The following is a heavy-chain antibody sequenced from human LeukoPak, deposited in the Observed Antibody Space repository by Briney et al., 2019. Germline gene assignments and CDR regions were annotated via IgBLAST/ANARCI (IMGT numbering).Heavy chain of an antibody. CDR3: ARDTVEMATPSHLARGDY. D-gene: IGHD5-24*01. J-gene: IGHJ4*02. Sequence: SVKVSCKASGGTFSSYAISWVRQAPGQGLEWMGRIIPIFGIANYAQKFQGRVTITADKSTSTAYMELSSLRSEDAAVYYCARDTVEMATPSHLARGDYWGQGTLVTVSS. CDR1: GGTFSSYA. CDR2: IIPIFGIA. V-gene: IGHV1-69*04.